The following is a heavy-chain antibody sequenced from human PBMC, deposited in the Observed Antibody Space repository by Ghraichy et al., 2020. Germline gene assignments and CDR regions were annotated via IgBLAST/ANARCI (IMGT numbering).Heavy chain of an antibody. D-gene: IGHD2-15*01. V-gene: IGHV3-74*01. J-gene: IGHJ4*02. CDR1: GFTFSTYW. Sequence: RGSLRLSCAASGFTFSTYWMHWVRQAPGKGPVWVSRINSDGSDAGYADSVKGRFTISRDNAKNTVYLQMNSLRAEDTAVYYCARGCGGDTCYSPDYWGQGTLVTVSS. CDR2: INSDGSDA. CDR3: ARGCGGDTCYSPDY.